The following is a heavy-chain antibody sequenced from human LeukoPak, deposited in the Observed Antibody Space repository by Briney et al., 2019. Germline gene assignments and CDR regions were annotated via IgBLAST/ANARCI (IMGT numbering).Heavy chain of an antibody. CDR3: AKDQAFYNDSSGYYY. CDR1: GFTFSSYA. V-gene: IGHV3-23*01. D-gene: IGHD3-22*01. CDR2: ISGSGGST. Sequence: GGSLRLSCAASGFTFSSYAMSWVRQAPGKGLEWVSAISGSGGSTYYADSVKGRFTISRDNSKNTLYLQMNSLRAEDTAVYYCAKDQAFYNDSSGYYYWGQGTLVTVSS. J-gene: IGHJ4*02.